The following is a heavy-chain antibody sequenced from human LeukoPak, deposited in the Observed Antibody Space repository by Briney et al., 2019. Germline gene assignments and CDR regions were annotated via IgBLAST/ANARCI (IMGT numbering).Heavy chain of an antibody. D-gene: IGHD6-25*01. CDR2: INHSGST. V-gene: IGHV4-34*01. CDR3: AKGSRYYYYMDV. Sequence: PSETLSLTCTVSGGSISSYYWSWIRQPPGKGLEWIGEINHSGSTNYNPSLKSRVTISVDTSKNQFSLKLSSVTAADTAVYYCAKGSRYYYYMDVWGKGTTVTVSS. J-gene: IGHJ6*03. CDR1: GGSISSYY.